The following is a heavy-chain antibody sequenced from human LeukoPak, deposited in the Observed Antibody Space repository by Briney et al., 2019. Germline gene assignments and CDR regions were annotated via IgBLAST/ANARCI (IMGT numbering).Heavy chain of an antibody. CDR2: IYPGDSDT. V-gene: IGHV5-51*01. CDR3: ARRHRGNAFDI. D-gene: IGHD3-10*01. J-gene: IGHJ3*02. CDR1: GYTFTFYW. Sequence: GESLKISCKGSGYTFTFYWIGWVRQMPGKGLEWMGIIYPGDSDTRYSPSFQGQVTISADKSISTAYLRWSSLKASDTAMYYCARRHRGNAFDIWGQGTMVTVSS.